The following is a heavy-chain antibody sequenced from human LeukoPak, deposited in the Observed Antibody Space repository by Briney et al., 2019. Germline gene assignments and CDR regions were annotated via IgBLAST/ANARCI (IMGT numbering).Heavy chain of an antibody. CDR2: ISGSGGST. CDR3: AKSGYNRFDY. CDR1: GFSLSNYA. D-gene: IGHD5-24*01. V-gene: IGHV3-23*01. Sequence: GGSLRLSCAASGFSLSNYAMSWVRQAPGKRLEWVSTISGSGGSTYYADSVKGRFTISRDNSKSTLYLQINSLRAEDTAVYYCAKSGYNRFDYWGQGTLVTVSS. J-gene: IGHJ4*02.